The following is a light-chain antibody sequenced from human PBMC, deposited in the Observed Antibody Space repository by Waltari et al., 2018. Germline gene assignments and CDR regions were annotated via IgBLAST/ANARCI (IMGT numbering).Light chain of an antibody. V-gene: IGKV3-15*01. CDR2: GAS. J-gene: IGKJ3*01. Sequence: EIVMTQSPATLSVSPGESATLSCRARQSIRSQLAWDQQKPGQAPRLLIYGASTRATGIPARFSGSGSGTEFTLTISSLQSEDFAVYFCQQYHESPPITFGPGTKVDIK. CDR1: QSIRSQ. CDR3: QQYHESPPIT.